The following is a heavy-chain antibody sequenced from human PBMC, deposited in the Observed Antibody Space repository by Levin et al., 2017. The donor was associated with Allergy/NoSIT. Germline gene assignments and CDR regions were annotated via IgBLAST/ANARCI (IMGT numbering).Heavy chain of an antibody. Sequence: ASVKVSCKASGYTFNGYYMHWVRQAPGQGLEWLGWINPNSDNTHYAQNFQGRVTMTRDTSISTAYMELSGLTSDDTAVYYCARAAVGGDYINWFDPWGQGTLVTVSS. CDR2: INPNSDNT. J-gene: IGHJ5*02. CDR1: GYTFNGYY. V-gene: IGHV1-2*02. D-gene: IGHD4-17*01. CDR3: ARAAVGGDYINWFDP.